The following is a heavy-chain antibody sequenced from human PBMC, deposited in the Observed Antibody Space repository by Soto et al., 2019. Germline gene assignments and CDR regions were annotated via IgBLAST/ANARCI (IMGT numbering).Heavy chain of an antibody. J-gene: IGHJ1*01. CDR1: GFTFSNAW. CDR2: IKSKTDGGTT. D-gene: IGHD2-15*01. Sequence: GGSLRLSCAASGFTFSNAWMSWVRQAPGKGLEWVGRIKSKTDGGTTDYAAPVKGRFTISRDDSKNTLYLQMNSLKTGDTAVYYCTTGYCSGGSCYSTEYFQHWGQGTLVTVSS. V-gene: IGHV3-15*01. CDR3: TTGYCSGGSCYSTEYFQH.